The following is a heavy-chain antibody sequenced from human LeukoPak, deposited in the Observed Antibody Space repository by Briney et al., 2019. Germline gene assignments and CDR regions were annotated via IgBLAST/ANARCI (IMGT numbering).Heavy chain of an antibody. CDR3: ARELVGATNYYFDY. J-gene: IGHJ4*02. D-gene: IGHD1-26*01. CDR2: IKQDGSEK. V-gene: IGHV3-7*01. CDR1: GFTFSSYW. Sequence: PGGSLRLSCAASGFTFSSYWMSWVRQAPGKGLEWVANIKQDGSEKYYVDSVKGRFTISRDNAKNSLYLQMNSLRAEDTAVYYCARELVGATNYYFDYWGQGTLVTVSS.